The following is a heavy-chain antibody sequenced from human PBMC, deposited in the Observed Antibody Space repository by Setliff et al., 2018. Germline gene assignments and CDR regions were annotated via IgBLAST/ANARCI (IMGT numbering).Heavy chain of an antibody. CDR3: AKEHVVISFVNNVHHHYGMDV. Sequence: SETLSLTRTVSGASLRSGSAYWGWLRQSAGKGLEWLGRIYTDGTTNYSPSVKSRVTISSDTSKNVFSLRMSSVTAADTAVYFCAKEHVVISFVNNVHHHYGMDVWGPGTTVTVSS. CDR1: GASLRSGSAY. D-gene: IGHD2-21*01. J-gene: IGHJ6*02. CDR2: IYTDGTT. V-gene: IGHV4-61*02.